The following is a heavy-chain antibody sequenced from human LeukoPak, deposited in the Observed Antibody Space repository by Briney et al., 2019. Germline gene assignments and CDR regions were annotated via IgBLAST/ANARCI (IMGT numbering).Heavy chain of an antibody. Sequence: SETLSLTCTVSGGSITSYFWSWIRQPPGKRLEWMGYIYTDGSTNSNPSLKSRVTISLDTSKSQFSLNLTSVTAADTAAYYCARHFRGFEESAYDFWGQGTLVTVSS. CDR2: IYTDGST. CDR1: GGSITSYF. CDR3: ARHFRGFEESAYDF. J-gene: IGHJ4*02. V-gene: IGHV4-4*09. D-gene: IGHD3-10*01.